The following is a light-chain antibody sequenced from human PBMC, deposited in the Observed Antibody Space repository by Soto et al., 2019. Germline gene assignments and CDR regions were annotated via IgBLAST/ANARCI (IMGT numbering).Light chain of an antibody. J-gene: IGKJ1*01. CDR2: LTS. CDR1: QAVNTR. V-gene: IGKV3-11*01. CDR3: HQRQSWPRT. Sequence: IVMTQSPATLSVSPGERATLSCRASQAVNTRLAWYQHKPGQAPRLLIYLTSNRDAGIPARFSGSGSGTDFTLTISDVEPEDFAVYYCHQRQSWPRTFGQGTKVDIK.